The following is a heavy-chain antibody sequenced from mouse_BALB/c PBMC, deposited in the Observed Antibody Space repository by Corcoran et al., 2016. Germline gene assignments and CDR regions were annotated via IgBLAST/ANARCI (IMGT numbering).Heavy chain of an antibody. D-gene: IGHD2-4*01. CDR3: ASDYEYDDAMDY. CDR2: IDPANGNT. J-gene: IGHJ4*01. Sequence: EVQLQQSGAELVKPGASVKLSCTASGFNIKDTYMHWVKQRPEQGLEWIGRIDPANGNTKYDPKFQGKATITADTYANTAYLQLSSLTSEDTAVYYCASDYEYDDAMDYWGQGTSVTVSS. CDR1: GFNIKDTY. V-gene: IGHV14-3*02.